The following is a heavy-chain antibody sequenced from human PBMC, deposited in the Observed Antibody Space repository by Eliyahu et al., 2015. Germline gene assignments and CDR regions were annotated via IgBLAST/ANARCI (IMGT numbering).Heavy chain of an antibody. Sequence: EVQLVESGGGLVKPGGSLRLSCAASGFTFSSYXMNWVXQAPGXGLEWVSSISSSSSYXYYADSVKGRFTISRDNAKNSLYLQMNSLRAEDTAVYYCARETIRYNWNYESGHYYYYGMDVWGQGTTVTVSS. J-gene: IGHJ6*02. D-gene: IGHD1-7*01. CDR3: ARETIRYNWNYESGHYYYYGMDV. CDR2: ISSSSSYX. V-gene: IGHV3-21*01. CDR1: GFTFSSYX.